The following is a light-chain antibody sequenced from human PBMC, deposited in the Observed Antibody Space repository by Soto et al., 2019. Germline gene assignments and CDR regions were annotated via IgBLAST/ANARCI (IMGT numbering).Light chain of an antibody. CDR1: ISDVGGYNY. J-gene: IGLJ3*02. Sequence: QSALTHPASVSGSPGQSITISCAGTISDVGGYNYVSWYQQHPGKAPKLMIYEVSNRPSGVSNRFSGSKSGNTASLTISGLQAEDEADYYCSSYTSSSTRVFVGGTKLTVL. CDR2: EVS. CDR3: SSYTSSSTRV. V-gene: IGLV2-14*01.